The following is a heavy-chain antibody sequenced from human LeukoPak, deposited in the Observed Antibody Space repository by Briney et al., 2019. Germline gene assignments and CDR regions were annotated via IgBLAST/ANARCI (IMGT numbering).Heavy chain of an antibody. D-gene: IGHD6-19*01. CDR2: INHSGST. CDR1: GESFSGYY. V-gene: IGHV4-34*01. CDR3: ARTSGKKYSSGWNIYC. J-gene: IGHJ4*02. Sequence: SETLSLTCAVYGESFSGYYWTWIRQPPGKGLEWIGEINHSGSTNYNPSLKSRVTISVDTSKNQFSLNLSSVTAADTAVYYCARTSGKKYSSGWNIYCGGQGPLVTVS.